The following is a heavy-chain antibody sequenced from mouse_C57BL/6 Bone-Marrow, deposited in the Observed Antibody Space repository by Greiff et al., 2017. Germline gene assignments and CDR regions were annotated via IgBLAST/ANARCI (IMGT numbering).Heavy chain of an antibody. CDR1: GYTFTDYN. CDR2: IYPNNGGT. D-gene: IGHD2-4*01. CDR3: ARSGLYYDYDPYYFDY. J-gene: IGHJ2*01. Sequence: VQLQQSGPELVKPGASVKIPCKASGYTFTDYNMDWVKQSHGKSLEWIGDIYPNNGGTIYNQKFKGKATLTVDKSSSTAYMELRSLTSEDTAVYYCARSGLYYDYDPYYFDYWGQGTTLTVSS. V-gene: IGHV1-18*01.